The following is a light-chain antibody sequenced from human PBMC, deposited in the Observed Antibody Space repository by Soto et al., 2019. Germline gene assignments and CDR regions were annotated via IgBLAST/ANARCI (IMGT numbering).Light chain of an antibody. J-gene: IGKJ3*01. CDR3: QHYNYWPFT. CDR1: QTVTYN. Sequence: EIVMTQSPTTLSVSPGERATLSCRASQTVTYNLAWYQQKPGQPPMLLIYGASTRATGIPARFSGSGSGTEFTLTISSLQSEDFAVYYCQHYNYWPFTFGPGTKVDFK. V-gene: IGKV3-15*01. CDR2: GAS.